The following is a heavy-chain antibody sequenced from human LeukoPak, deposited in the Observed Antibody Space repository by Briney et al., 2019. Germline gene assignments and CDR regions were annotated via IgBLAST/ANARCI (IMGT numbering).Heavy chain of an antibody. V-gene: IGHV3-33*06. CDR1: GFTFSSYG. CDR3: AKDLFAVAGTQYYFDY. D-gene: IGHD6-19*01. J-gene: IGHJ4*02. CDR2: IWYDGSNK. Sequence: GRSLRLSRAASGFTFSSYGMHWVRQAPGKGLEWVAVIWYDGSNKYYADSVKGRFTISRDNSKNTLYLQMNSLRAEDTAVYYCAKDLFAVAGTQYYFDYWGQGTLVTVSS.